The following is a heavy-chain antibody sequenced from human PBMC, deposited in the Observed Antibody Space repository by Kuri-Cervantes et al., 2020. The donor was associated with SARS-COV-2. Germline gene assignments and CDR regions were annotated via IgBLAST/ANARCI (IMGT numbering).Heavy chain of an antibody. V-gene: IGHV1-2*02. CDR3: ARGPPRYCGSSTSCYRGGGYYYYMDV. CDR1: GYTFTSYY. J-gene: IGHJ6*03. CDR2: MNPNSGGT. D-gene: IGHD2-2*02. Sequence: ASVKVSCKASGYTFTSYYMHWVRQAPGQGLEWMGWMNPNSGGTNYAQKFQGRVTMTRDTSISTAYMELSRLRSDDTAVYYCARGPPRYCGSSTSCYRGGGYYYYMDVWGKGTTVTVSS.